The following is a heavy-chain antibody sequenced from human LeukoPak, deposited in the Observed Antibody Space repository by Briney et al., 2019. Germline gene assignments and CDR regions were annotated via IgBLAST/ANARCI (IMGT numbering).Heavy chain of an antibody. CDR1: GFTFSSYG. D-gene: IGHD3-22*01. Sequence: GRSLRLSCAASGFTFSSYGMHWVRQAPGKGLEWVAVIWYDGSNKYYADSVKGRFTISRDNSKNTLYLQMNSLRAEDTAVYYCARDQSPDSDLVYYDSSGYSPFDAFDIWGQGTMVTVSS. CDR2: IWYDGSNK. CDR3: ARDQSPDSDLVYYDSSGYSPFDAFDI. J-gene: IGHJ3*02. V-gene: IGHV3-33*01.